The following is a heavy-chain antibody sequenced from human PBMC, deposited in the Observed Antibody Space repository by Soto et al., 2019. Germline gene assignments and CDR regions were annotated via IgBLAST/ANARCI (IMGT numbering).Heavy chain of an antibody. CDR1: GFTFSGST. Sequence: EVQLVESGGGLVQPGGSLKLSCAASGFTFSGSTMHWVRQASGKGLEWVGRIRIKANSYATAYAASVTGRFTISRDDSENTAFLQMNSLKTEDTAVYYCARADTYYDSSGYYSWGQGTLVTVSS. CDR2: IRIKANSYAT. V-gene: IGHV3-73*02. D-gene: IGHD3-22*01. J-gene: IGHJ4*02. CDR3: ARADTYYDSSGYYS.